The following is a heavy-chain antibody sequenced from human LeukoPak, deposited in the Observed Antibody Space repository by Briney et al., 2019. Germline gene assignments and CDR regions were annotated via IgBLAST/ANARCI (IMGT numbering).Heavy chain of an antibody. Sequence: GASVKVSCKASGYTFTSYYMHWVRQAPGQGLEWMGGIIPIFGTANYAQKFQGRVTITADESTSTAYMELSSLRSEDTAVYYCARPLYSYGYVFDYWGQGTLVTVSS. J-gene: IGHJ4*02. D-gene: IGHD5-18*01. CDR2: IIPIFGTA. V-gene: IGHV1-69*13. CDR3: ARPLYSYGYVFDY. CDR1: GYTFTSYY.